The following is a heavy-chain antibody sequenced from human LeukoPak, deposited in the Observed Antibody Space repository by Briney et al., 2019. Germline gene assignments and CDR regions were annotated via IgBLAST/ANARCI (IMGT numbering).Heavy chain of an antibody. CDR1: GFTFSSYA. CDR2: ISYDGSNK. CDR3: AREDSSTFDY. Sequence: GGSLRLSCAASGFTFSSYAMHWVRQAPGKGLEWVAVISYDGSNKYYADSVKSRFTISRDNSKNTLYLQMNSLRAEDTAVYYCAREDSSTFDYWGQGTLVTVSS. D-gene: IGHD6-13*01. V-gene: IGHV3-30-3*01. J-gene: IGHJ4*02.